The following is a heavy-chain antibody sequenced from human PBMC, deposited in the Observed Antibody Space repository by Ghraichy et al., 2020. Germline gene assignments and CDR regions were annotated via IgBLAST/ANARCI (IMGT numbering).Heavy chain of an antibody. CDR2: ISSSSSYI. J-gene: IGHJ6*02. CDR3: ARVRYYYGMDV. Sequence: GGSLRLSCAASGFTFSSYSMNWVRQAPGKGREWVSSISSSSSYIYYADSVKGRFTITRDNAKNSLYPQMNSLRAEDTAVYYCARVRYYYGMDVWGQGTPVTVSS. CDR1: GFTFSSYS. V-gene: IGHV3-21*01.